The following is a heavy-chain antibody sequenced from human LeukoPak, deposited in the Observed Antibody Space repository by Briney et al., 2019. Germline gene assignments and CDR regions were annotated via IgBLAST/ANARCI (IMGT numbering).Heavy chain of an antibody. J-gene: IGHJ4*02. CDR3: ASHPGDQGVY. D-gene: IGHD7-27*01. CDR1: GFTFSSYG. CDR2: IRYDGNNK. Sequence: GGSLRLSCAASGFTFSSYGMHWVRQAPGKGLEWVTFIRYDGNNKYYADSVKGRFTISRDNAKNSLYLQMNSLRAEDTAVYYCASHPGDQGVYWGQGTLVTVSS. V-gene: IGHV3-30*02.